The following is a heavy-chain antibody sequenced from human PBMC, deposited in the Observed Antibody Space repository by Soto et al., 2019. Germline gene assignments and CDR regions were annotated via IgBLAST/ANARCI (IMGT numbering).Heavy chain of an antibody. CDR2: IYYRGNA. Sequence: SETLSLTCSVSDDSINSDKYYWGWIRQPPGKGLEWIGNIYYRGNAYYNPSLQSRVTISLDTSKNQFSLKLNSVTAADTAVYYCARETGTFDDWGQGTLVTVSS. V-gene: IGHV4-39*07. CDR3: ARETGTFDD. CDR1: DDSINSDKYY. D-gene: IGHD1-1*01. J-gene: IGHJ4*02.